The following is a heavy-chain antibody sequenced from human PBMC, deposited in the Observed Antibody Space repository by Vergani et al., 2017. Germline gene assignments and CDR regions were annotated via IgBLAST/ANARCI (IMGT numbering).Heavy chain of an antibody. CDR3: AKDFAHFLTGLSPFGYFDY. D-gene: IGHD3/OR15-3a*01. CDR1: GFTFRSYG. CDR2: IQYDAGNK. J-gene: IGHJ4*02. V-gene: IGHV3-30*02. Sequence: VQLLESGGGLVQPGGSLRLSCAASGFTFRSYGIHWVRQAPGKGLEWVAFIQYDAGNKYYADSVKGRFTISRDNSKNTLYLQMNSLRAEDTAVYYCAKDFAHFLTGLSPFGYFDYWGQGILVTVSS.